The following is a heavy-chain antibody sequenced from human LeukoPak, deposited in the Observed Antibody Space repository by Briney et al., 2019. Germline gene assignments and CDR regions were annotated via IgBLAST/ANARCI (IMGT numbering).Heavy chain of an antibody. D-gene: IGHD6-13*01. CDR2: IKQDGSEK. CDR3: ARLGTAEGTLEDY. Sequence: GGSLRLSCAASGFTFSSYWMSWVRQAPGKGLEWVANIKQDGSEKYCVDSVEGRFTISRDNAKNSLHLQMNSLRAEDTAVYYCARLGTAEGTLEDYWGQGTLVTVSS. CDR1: GFTFSSYW. J-gene: IGHJ4*02. V-gene: IGHV3-7*01.